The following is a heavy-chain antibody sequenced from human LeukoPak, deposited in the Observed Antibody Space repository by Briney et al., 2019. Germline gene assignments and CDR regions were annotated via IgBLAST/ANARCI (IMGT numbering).Heavy chain of an antibody. Sequence: SETLSLTCTVSGGSISSSSYYWGWIRQPPGKGLEWIGSIYYSGSTYYNPPLKSRVTISVDTSKNQFSLKLSSVTAADTAVYYCARHGAVAGPPRGAFDIWGQGTMVTVSS. D-gene: IGHD6-19*01. CDR1: GGSISSSSYY. CDR2: IYYSGST. CDR3: ARHGAVAGPPRGAFDI. J-gene: IGHJ3*02. V-gene: IGHV4-39*01.